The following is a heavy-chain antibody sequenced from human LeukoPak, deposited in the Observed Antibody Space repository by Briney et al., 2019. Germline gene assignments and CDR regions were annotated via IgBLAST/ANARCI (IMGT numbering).Heavy chain of an antibody. D-gene: IGHD2-21*02. J-gene: IGHJ4*02. CDR2: ISSNSSTI. V-gene: IGHV3-48*01. Sequence: GGSLRLSCAASGFTFSSYSMNWVRQAPGKGLEWVSYISSNSSTIYYADSVKGRFTISRDNAKNSLYLQMNSLRAEDTAVYYCARDQKVTAFDYWGQGTLVIVSS. CDR3: ARDQKVTAFDY. CDR1: GFTFSSYS.